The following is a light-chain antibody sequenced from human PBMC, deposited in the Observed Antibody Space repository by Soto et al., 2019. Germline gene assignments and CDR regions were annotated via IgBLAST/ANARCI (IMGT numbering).Light chain of an antibody. CDR3: SSYTSSNTYV. V-gene: IGLV2-14*03. J-gene: IGLJ1*01. Sequence: QSALTQPDSVSGSPGQSITISCTGTISDVSGYNFVSWYQQYPGKAPKLMIYDVSNRPSGVSNRFSGSKSGNTASLTISGLQAEDEADYYCSSYTSSNTYVFGAGTKLTVL. CDR2: DVS. CDR1: ISDVSGYNF.